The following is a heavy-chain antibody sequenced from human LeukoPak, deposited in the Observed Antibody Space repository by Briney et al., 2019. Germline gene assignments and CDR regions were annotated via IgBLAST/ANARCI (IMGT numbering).Heavy chain of an antibody. Sequence: SETLSLTCTVSGGSISSYYWSWIRQPAGKGLEWIGRIYTSGSTNYNPSFKSRVTMSVDTSKNQFSLKLSSVTAADTAVYYCARGIMITFGGVIVEYYFDYWGQGTLVTVSS. CDR1: GGSISSYY. V-gene: IGHV4-4*07. CDR3: ARGIMITFGGVIVEYYFDY. D-gene: IGHD3-16*02. J-gene: IGHJ4*02. CDR2: IYTSGST.